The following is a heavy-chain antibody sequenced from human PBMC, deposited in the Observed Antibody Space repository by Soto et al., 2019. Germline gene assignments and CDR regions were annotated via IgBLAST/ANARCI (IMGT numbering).Heavy chain of an antibody. Sequence: SETLSLTCTVSGGSISSYYWSWIRQPPGKGLEWIGYIHYSGSTNYNPSLKSRVTILVDTSKNQFSLKLSSVTAADTAVYYCARGQVWDGFDYWGQGTLVTVSS. V-gene: IGHV4-59*01. CDR1: GGSISSYY. CDR3: ARGQVWDGFDY. D-gene: IGHD3-16*01. J-gene: IGHJ4*02. CDR2: IHYSGST.